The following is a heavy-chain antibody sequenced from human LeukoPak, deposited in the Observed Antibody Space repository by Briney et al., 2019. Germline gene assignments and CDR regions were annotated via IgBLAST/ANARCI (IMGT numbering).Heavy chain of an antibody. CDR3: ARGVCSSTSCFARDYYYYGMDV. CDR2: ISAYNGNT. CDR1: GYTFTSYG. Sequence: ASVKVSCKASGYTFTSYGISWVRQAPGQGREWMGWISAYNGNTNYAQKFQGRVTMTRDTSISTAYMELSRLRSDDTAVYYCARGVCSSTSCFARDYYYYGMDVWGQGTTVTVSS. J-gene: IGHJ6*02. D-gene: IGHD2-2*01. V-gene: IGHV1-18*01.